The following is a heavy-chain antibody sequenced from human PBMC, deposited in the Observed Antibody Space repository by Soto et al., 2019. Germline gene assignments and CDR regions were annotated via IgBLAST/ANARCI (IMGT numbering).Heavy chain of an antibody. D-gene: IGHD6-13*01. J-gene: IGHJ4*02. CDR2: IYNSGNT. CDR3: ARHDFGAAAYYLDY. Sequence: PSETLSLTCTVSGGSISSGGYYWTWIRQHPGKDLEWIGYIYNSGNTYYNSSLKSRVTISGDTSKNQFSLKLSSVTAADTAVYYCARHDFGAAAYYLDYWGQGTLVTVSS. CDR1: GGSISSGGYY. V-gene: IGHV4-31*03.